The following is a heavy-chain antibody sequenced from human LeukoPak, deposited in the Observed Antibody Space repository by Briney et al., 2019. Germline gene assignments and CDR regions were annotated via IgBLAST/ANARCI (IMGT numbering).Heavy chain of an antibody. Sequence: GGSLRLSCAAPGFTFSNYAMSWVRQAPGKGLEWVSFIHIAGGTYYADSVRGRFTISRDNPRNTLYLQMDSLRLEDTAVYYCAKDLRPDGAYDLDTWGQGALVTVSS. CDR1: GFTFSNYA. CDR3: AKDLRPDGAYDLDT. D-gene: IGHD5-12*01. CDR2: IHIAGGT. J-gene: IGHJ4*02. V-gene: IGHV3-23*01.